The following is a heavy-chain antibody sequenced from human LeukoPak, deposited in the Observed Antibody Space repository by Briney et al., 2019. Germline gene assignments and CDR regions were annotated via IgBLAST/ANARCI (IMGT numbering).Heavy chain of an antibody. CDR2: ISANNGDT. V-gene: IGHV1-18*01. D-gene: IGHD4-11*01. Sequence: ASVKVSCKTSGYTFTSHGISWVRQAPGQGLEWLGWISANNGDTKYAQRMQDRLTMTTDTSTSTAYMDLRSLSSDDTAIYYCARDWPTVIADYWGQGTLVTVSS. J-gene: IGHJ4*02. CDR1: GYTFTSHG. CDR3: ARDWPTVIADY.